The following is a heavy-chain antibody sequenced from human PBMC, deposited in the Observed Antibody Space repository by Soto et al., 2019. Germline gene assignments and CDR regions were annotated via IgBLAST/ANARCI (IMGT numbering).Heavy chain of an antibody. J-gene: IGHJ3*02. CDR1: GFTFSNAW. CDR2: IKSKTDGVTT. V-gene: IGHV3-15*01. CDR3: TTDLRYFDWLECYAFDI. D-gene: IGHD3-9*01. Sequence: EVQLVESGGGLVKPGGSLRLSCAASGFTFSNAWMSWVRQAPGKGLEWVGRIKSKTDGVTTDYAAPVKGRFTISREASKTTLYLQINSVKPEDTAVYYCTTDLRYFDWLECYAFDIWGQGTMVTVSS.